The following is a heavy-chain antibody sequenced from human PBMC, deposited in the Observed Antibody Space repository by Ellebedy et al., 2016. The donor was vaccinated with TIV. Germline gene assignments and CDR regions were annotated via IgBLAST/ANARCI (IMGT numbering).Heavy chain of an antibody. CDR2: ISSSSSTI. CDR3: ARSPATGTVDY. J-gene: IGHJ4*01. CDR1: GFTFSSYS. V-gene: IGHV3-48*01. D-gene: IGHD1-1*01. Sequence: GGSLRLXCAASGFTFSSYSMNWVRQAPGKGLEWVSYISSSSSTIYYADSVKGRFTISRDNAKNSLYLQLNSLRAKDTAVYYCARSPATGTVDYWGHGTLVTVSS.